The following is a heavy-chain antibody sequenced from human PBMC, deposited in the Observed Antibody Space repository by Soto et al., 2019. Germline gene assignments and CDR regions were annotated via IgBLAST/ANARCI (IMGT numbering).Heavy chain of an antibody. J-gene: IGHJ6*02. D-gene: IGHD2-15*01. CDR3: ARVAVAATWSSYYYGMDV. Sequence: SETLSLTXTVSGGSISSYYWSWIRQPPGKGLEWIGYIYYSGSTNYNPSLKSRVTISVDTSKNQFSLKLSSVTAADTAVYYCARVAVAATWSSYYYGMDVWGQGTTVTVSS. V-gene: IGHV4-59*01. CDR1: GGSISSYY. CDR2: IYYSGST.